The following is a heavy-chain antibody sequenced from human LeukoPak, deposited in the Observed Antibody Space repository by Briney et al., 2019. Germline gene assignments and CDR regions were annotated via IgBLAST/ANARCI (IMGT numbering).Heavy chain of an antibody. V-gene: IGHV4-61*02. D-gene: IGHD1-26*01. CDR1: GGSISSGSYY. J-gene: IGHJ5*02. Sequence: SETLSLTCTVSGGSISSGSYYWSWIRQPAGTGLEWIGRIYTSGSTNYNPSLKRRVTISVDTSKNQFSLKLSSVTAADTAVYYCARSIIVGATGWFDPWGQGTPVTVSS. CDR3: ARSIIVGATGWFDP. CDR2: IYTSGST.